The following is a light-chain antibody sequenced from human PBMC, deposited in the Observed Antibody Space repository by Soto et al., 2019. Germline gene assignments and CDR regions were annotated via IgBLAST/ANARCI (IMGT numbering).Light chain of an antibody. CDR1: QSVGTS. Sequence: DIVLTQSPATLSLSPGERATLSCRASQSVGTSVAWFQHKPGQAPRLLLYAASNRAAGIPVRFSVSGSGTDFTLTISSLKPEDYTVYYCQQRNHLLTFGGVTKVEI. V-gene: IGKV3-11*01. CDR3: QQRNHLLT. CDR2: AAS. J-gene: IGKJ4*01.